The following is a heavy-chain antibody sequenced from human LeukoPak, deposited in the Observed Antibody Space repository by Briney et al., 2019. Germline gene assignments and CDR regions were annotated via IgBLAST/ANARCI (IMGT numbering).Heavy chain of an antibody. V-gene: IGHV3-53*01. J-gene: IGHJ4*02. Sequence: TGGSLRLSCAASGFTVSSHYMTWGRQAPGKGLEYVSIIYSDGNTHYADSVKGRFTISRDNAKNSLYLQMNSLRAEDTAVYYCAREPKYCSGGSCQDYWGQGTLVTVSS. D-gene: IGHD2-15*01. CDR2: IYSDGNT. CDR1: GFTVSSHY. CDR3: AREPKYCSGGSCQDY.